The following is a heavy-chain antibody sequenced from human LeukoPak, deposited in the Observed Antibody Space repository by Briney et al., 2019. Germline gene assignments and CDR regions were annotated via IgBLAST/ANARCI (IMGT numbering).Heavy chain of an antibody. CDR1: GGSISSYY. CDR3: ARDAYSGYGPPDYYMDV. D-gene: IGHD5-12*01. J-gene: IGHJ6*03. CDR2: IYYSGST. Sequence: SETLSLTCTVSGGSISSYYWSWIRQPPGKGLEWIGYIYYSGSTNYNPSLKSRVTISVDTSKNQFSLKLSSVTAADTAVHYCARDAYSGYGPPDYYMDVWGKGTTVTISS. V-gene: IGHV4-59*01.